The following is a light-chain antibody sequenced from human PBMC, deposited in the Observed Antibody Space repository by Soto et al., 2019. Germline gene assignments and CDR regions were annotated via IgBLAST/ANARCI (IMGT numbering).Light chain of an antibody. CDR2: KAV. V-gene: IGKV1-5*03. Sequence: DIQGPQSPSTLSASVGDRVTITCRASQSISSWLAWYQQKPGKAPKLLIYKAVSLESGVPSRFSGSGSGTEFTLTSSSLQPDDFATYYCQQYNSYPRTFGQGNKVEI. CDR1: QSISSW. CDR3: QQYNSYPRT. J-gene: IGKJ1*01.